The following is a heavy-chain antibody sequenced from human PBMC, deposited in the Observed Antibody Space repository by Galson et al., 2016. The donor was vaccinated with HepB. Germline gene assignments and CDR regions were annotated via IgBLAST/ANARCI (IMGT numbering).Heavy chain of an antibody. V-gene: IGHV2-5*01. CDR3: AHRKSGDREGVFDP. CDR1: GFSLSNNGMG. Sequence: PALVKPTQTLTLTCTFSGFSLSNNGMGVGWIRQPPGKALEWLALIYWNEDKQYSPSLKSRLTITKDTSKNQVVLTMTNMGPMDTATYYCAHRKSGDREGVFDPWGQGTLVTVSS. D-gene: IGHD3-3*01. CDR2: IYWNEDK. J-gene: IGHJ5*02.